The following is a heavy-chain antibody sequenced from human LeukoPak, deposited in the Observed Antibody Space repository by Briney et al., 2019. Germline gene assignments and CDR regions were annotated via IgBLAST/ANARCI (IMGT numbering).Heavy chain of an antibody. Sequence: PGESLKISCKGSGYSFTSYWIGWVRQMPGKGLEWMVIIYPGDSDTRYSPSFQGQVTISADKSISTAYLQWSSLKASGTAMYYCARRISSSWYDYYFDYWGQGTLVTVSS. V-gene: IGHV5-51*01. CDR2: IYPGDSDT. D-gene: IGHD6-13*01. J-gene: IGHJ4*02. CDR1: GYSFTSYW. CDR3: ARRISSSWYDYYFDY.